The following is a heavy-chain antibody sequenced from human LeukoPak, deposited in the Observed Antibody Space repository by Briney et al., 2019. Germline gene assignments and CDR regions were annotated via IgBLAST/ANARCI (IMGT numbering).Heavy chain of an antibody. Sequence: NPSETLSLTCTVSGGSISSYYWSWIRQPPGKGLEWIGYIYYSGSTNYNPSLKSRVTISVDTSKNRFSLKLSSVTAADTAVYYCARTADYDFWSGLNYYYYMDVWGKGTTVTVSS. CDR2: IYYSGST. CDR3: ARTADYDFWSGLNYYYYMDV. CDR1: GGSISSYY. J-gene: IGHJ6*03. D-gene: IGHD3-3*01. V-gene: IGHV4-59*01.